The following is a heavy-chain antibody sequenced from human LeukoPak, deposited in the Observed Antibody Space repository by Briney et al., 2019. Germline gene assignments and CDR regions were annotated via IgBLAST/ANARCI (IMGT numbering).Heavy chain of an antibody. V-gene: IGHV3-74*01. CDR1: GFTFSSSW. D-gene: IGHD2-8*01. J-gene: IGHJ4*02. CDR3: VRGLNGNSDS. CDR2: MNSDGRTT. Sequence: GGSLRLSCAASGFTFSSSWMHWVSQAPGKGLIWVSRMNSDGRTTTYADSVKGRFTISRDNAKNTLFLQMNSLTADDTAVYYCVRGLNGNSDSWGQGALVTVSS.